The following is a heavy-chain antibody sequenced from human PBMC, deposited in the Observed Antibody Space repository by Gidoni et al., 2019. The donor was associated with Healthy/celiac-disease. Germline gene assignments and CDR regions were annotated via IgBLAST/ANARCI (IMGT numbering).Heavy chain of an antibody. CDR2: IYYSGST. V-gene: IGHV4-59*01. Sequence: QVQLQESGPGLVKPSATLSLTCTVSGGSISSYYWSWIRQPPGKGLEWIGYIYYSGSTNYNPSLKSRVTISVDTSKNQFSLKLSSVTAADTAVYYCALDTAMVTGAFDIWGQGTMVTVSS. CDR1: GGSISSYY. D-gene: IGHD5-18*01. J-gene: IGHJ3*02. CDR3: ALDTAMVTGAFDI.